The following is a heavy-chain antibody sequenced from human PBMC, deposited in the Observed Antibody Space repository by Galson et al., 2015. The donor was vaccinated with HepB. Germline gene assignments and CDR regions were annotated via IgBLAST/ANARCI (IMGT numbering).Heavy chain of an antibody. V-gene: IGHV3-48*04. D-gene: IGHD6-13*01. CDR1: GFTFSSYS. J-gene: IGHJ6*02. Sequence: SLRLSCAASGFTFSSYSMNWVRQAPGKGLEWVSYISSSSSTIYYADSVKGRFTISRDNAKNSLYLQMNSLRAEDTAVYYCASFDIADAYYYYYYGMDVWGQGTTVTVSS. CDR2: ISSSSSTI. CDR3: ASFDIADAYYYYYYGMDV.